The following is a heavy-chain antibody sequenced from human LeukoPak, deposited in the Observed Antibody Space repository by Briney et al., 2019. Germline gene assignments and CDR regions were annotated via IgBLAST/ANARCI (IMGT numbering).Heavy chain of an antibody. CDR1: GGSISSSNW. V-gene: IGHV4-4*02. J-gene: IGHJ4*02. CDR2: LYHSGST. Sequence: SETLSLTCAVSGGSISSSNWWSWVRQPPGKGLEWIGELYHSGSTNYNPSLKSRVTISVDKSKNQFSLKLSSVTAADTAVYYCATQRKYYYDSSGYYDAYYFDYWGQGTLVTVSS. CDR3: ATQRKYYYDSSGYYDAYYFDY. D-gene: IGHD3-22*01.